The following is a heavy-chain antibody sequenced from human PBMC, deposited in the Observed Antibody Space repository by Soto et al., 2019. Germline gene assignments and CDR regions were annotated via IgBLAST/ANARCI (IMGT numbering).Heavy chain of an antibody. CDR3: TRDAVAPNFGYDP. V-gene: IGHV3-49*03. Sequence: PGGSLRLSCTGSGFTFGDYGMSWFRQAPGKGLEWVSFIRSEAYGGTTEYAASVQGRFTISRDDSKSIAYLQMNSLRTENTAVYYCTRDAVAPNFGYDPWGQGTLVTVSS. CDR1: GFTFGDYG. D-gene: IGHD3-22*01. J-gene: IGHJ5*02. CDR2: IRSEAYGGTT.